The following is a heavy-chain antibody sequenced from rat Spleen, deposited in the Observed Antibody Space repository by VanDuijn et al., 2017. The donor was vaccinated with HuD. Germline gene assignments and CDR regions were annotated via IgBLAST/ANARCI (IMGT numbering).Heavy chain of an antibody. CDR2: ISYDGSRT. D-gene: IGHD4-3*01. CDR3: ARHTNSGYEN. Sequence: EVQLVESGGGLVQPGRSMKLSCAASGLSFSNYDMAWVRQAPTRGLEWVAAISYDGSRTYYRDSVKGRFTISRDNAKSTLYLQMDSLRSEDTATFYCARHTNSGYENWGQGVMVTVSS. V-gene: IGHV5-29*01. J-gene: IGHJ2*01. CDR1: GLSFSNYD.